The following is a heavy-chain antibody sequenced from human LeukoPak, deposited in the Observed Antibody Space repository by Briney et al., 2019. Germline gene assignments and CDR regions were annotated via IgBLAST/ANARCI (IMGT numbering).Heavy chain of an antibody. CDR3: ARERGYSGYDLDY. Sequence: GRSLRLSCAASGFTFSSSGMHWVRQVPGKGLEGGAVIWYDGSNKYSAEPVKGRFTISRDNAKNSLYLQMNSLRAEDTALYYCARERGYSGYDLDYWGQGTLVTVSS. J-gene: IGHJ4*02. CDR2: IWYDGSNK. CDR1: GFTFSSSG. D-gene: IGHD5-12*01. V-gene: IGHV3-33*01.